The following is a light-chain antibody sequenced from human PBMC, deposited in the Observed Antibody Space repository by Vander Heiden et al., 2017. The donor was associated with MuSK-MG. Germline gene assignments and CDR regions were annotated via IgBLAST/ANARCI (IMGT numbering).Light chain of an antibody. Sequence: QSVLTQPPSASGTPGQRVIISCSGSSPNIGANPVNWYQQVPGTPPQLLIYGNNQRLSGVPDRFAGSRSGTSASLAISGLQSEDEADYYCAAWDDRLSIYVFGTGSQVTVL. CDR2: GNN. J-gene: IGLJ1*01. V-gene: IGLV1-44*01. CDR1: SPNIGANP. CDR3: AAWDDRLSIYV.